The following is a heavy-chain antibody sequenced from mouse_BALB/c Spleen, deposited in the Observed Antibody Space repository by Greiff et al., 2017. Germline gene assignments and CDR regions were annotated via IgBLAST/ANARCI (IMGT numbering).Heavy chain of an antibody. D-gene: IGHD1-1*01. Sequence: EVQLVESGGGLVQPGGSRKLSCAASGFTFSSFGMHWVRQVPEKGLEWVAYISSGSSTIYYADTVKGRFTISRDNPKNTLFLQMTSLRSEDTAMYYCARSRSSYGFDYWGQGTTLTVSS. CDR1: GFTFSSFG. CDR3: ARSRSSYGFDY. J-gene: IGHJ2*01. V-gene: IGHV5-17*02. CDR2: ISSGSSTI.